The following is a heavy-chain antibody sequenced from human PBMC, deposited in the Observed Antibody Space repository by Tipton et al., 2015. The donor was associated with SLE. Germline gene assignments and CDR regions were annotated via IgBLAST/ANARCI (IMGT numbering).Heavy chain of an antibody. V-gene: IGHV4-59*08. CDR1: GDSVSSSY. Sequence: TLSLTCTVSGDSVSSSYWSWIRQPPGKGLEWIGYIYYSGSTNYNPSLKSRVTISIDTSKNQFSLKQNSVTATDTAVYYCAKPFSPNYWYFDLWGRGTLVTVSS. J-gene: IGHJ2*01. D-gene: IGHD2-8*01. CDR3: AKPFSPNYWYFDL. CDR2: IYYSGST.